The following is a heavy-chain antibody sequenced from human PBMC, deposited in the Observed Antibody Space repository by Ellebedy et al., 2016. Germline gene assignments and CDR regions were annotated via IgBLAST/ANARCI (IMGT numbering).Heavy chain of an antibody. CDR3: ARGRPRVMITFGGVISDY. J-gene: IGHJ4*02. Sequence: SETLSLTCAVYGGSFSGYYWSWIRQPPGKGLEWIGEINHSGSTNYNPSLKSRVTKSVDTSKNQFSLKLSSVTAADTAVYYCARGRPRVMITFGGVISDYWGQGTLVTVSS. CDR1: GGSFSGYY. V-gene: IGHV4-34*01. CDR2: INHSGST. D-gene: IGHD3-16*02.